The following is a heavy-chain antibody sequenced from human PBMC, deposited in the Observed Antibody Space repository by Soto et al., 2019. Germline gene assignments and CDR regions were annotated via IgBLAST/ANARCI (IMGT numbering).Heavy chain of an antibody. D-gene: IGHD3-16*02. CDR3: AKKRGIVHHFDY. Sequence: TGGSLRLSCAASGFTFSSYGMHWVRQAPGKGLEWVAVISYDGSNKYYADSVKGRFTISRDNSKNTLYLQMNSLRAEDTAVYYCAKKRGIVHHFDYWGQGTLVTVSS. J-gene: IGHJ4*02. V-gene: IGHV3-30*18. CDR2: ISYDGSNK. CDR1: GFTFSSYG.